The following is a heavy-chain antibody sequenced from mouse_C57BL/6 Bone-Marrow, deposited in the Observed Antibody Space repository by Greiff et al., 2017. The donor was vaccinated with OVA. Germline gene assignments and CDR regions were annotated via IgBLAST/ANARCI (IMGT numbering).Heavy chain of an antibody. V-gene: IGHV14-4*01. CDR1: GFNIKDDY. CDR3: TTGYYVPS. Sequence: VQLQQSGAELVRPGASVKLSCTASGFNIKDDYMHWVKQRPEQGLEWIGWIDPENGDTEYSSKFQGKATIPADTSSNSAYLQLSSLTSEDTAVYYCTTGYYVPSWGQGTSVTVSS. D-gene: IGHD1-1*02. J-gene: IGHJ4*01. CDR2: IDPENGDT.